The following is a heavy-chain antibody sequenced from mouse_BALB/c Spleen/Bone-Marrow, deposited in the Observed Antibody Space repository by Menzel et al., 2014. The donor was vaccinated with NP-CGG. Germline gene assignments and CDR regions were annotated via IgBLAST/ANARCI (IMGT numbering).Heavy chain of an antibody. Sequence: QVTLKVCGPGILQPSQTLSLTCSFSGFSLSTHGIGVGWIRQPSGKGLEWLAHIWWNDNKYYNTALKSRLTISKDTSNNQVFLKIASVDTADTATYYCARIATVVAKGYWYFDVWGAGTTVTVSS. D-gene: IGHD1-1*01. J-gene: IGHJ1*01. CDR1: GFSLSTHGIG. CDR3: ARIATVVAKGYWYFDV. V-gene: IGHV8-11*01. CDR2: IWWNDNK.